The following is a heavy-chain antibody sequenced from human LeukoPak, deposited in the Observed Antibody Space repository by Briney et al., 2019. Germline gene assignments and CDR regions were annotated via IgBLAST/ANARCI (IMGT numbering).Heavy chain of an antibody. J-gene: IGHJ4*02. V-gene: IGHV6-1*01. CDR1: GDSVSSNSAA. D-gene: IGHD7-27*01. Sequence: SQTLSLTCAISGDSVSSNSAAWNCIRQSPSRGLEWLGRTYYRSQWYNDYAVSVKSRITINPDTSKNQFSLQLNSVTPEDTAVYYCARTEWSNWGSSIWGQGTLVTVSS. CDR3: ARTEWSNWGSSI. CDR2: TYYRSQWYN.